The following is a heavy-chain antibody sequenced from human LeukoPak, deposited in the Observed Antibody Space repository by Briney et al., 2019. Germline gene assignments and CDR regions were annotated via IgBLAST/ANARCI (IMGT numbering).Heavy chain of an antibody. CDR1: GYTFTGYY. CDR2: INPNSGGT. CDR3: ARGSSGPE. D-gene: IGHD6-19*01. V-gene: IGHV1-2*02. J-gene: IGHJ4*02. Sequence: GASVKVSCKASGYTFTGYYIHWVRQAPGQGLEWMGWINPNSGGTNYAQKFQGRVTLTGDTSITTAYMELSCLRSVDTAVYYCARGSSGPEWGQGTLVSVSS.